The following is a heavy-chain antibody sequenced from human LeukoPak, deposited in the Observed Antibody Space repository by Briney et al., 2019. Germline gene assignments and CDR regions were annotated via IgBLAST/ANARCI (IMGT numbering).Heavy chain of an antibody. V-gene: IGHV3-53*01. J-gene: IGHJ3*02. CDR2: IYSGGST. CDR1: GFTVSSNY. D-gene: IGHD6-13*01. Sequence: GGSLRLSCAASGFTVSSNYMSWVRQAPGKGLEWVSVIYSGGSTYYADSVKGRFTISRDNSKNTLYLQMNSLRAEDTAVYYCAKDSRSIAAAHAFDIWGQGTMVTVSS. CDR3: AKDSRSIAAAHAFDI.